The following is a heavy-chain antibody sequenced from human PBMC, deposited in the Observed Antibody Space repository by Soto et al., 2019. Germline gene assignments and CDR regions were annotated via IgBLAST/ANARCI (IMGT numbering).Heavy chain of an antibody. CDR1: GGSISSYY. D-gene: IGHD2-15*01. J-gene: IGHJ4*02. Sequence: ASETLSLTCTVSGGSISSYYWSWIRQPPGKGLEWIGYIYYSGSTNYNPSLKSRVTISVDTSKNQFSLRLSSVTAADTAVYYCARDSSRYCSGGSCYHDFDYWGQGTLVTVS. V-gene: IGHV4-59*01. CDR2: IYYSGST. CDR3: ARDSSRYCSGGSCYHDFDY.